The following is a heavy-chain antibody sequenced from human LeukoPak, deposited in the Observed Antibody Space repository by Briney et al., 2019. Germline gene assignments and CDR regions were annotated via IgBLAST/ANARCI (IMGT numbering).Heavy chain of an antibody. CDR1: GYTFTDYY. V-gene: IGHV1-2*02. Sequence: ASVKVSCKASGYTFTDYYMHWVRQAPGQGLEWMGWINPNSGGTNYAQKFQGRVTMTRDTSINTAYMELSRLRSDDTAVYYCARGPPTYEEQLAFDYWGQGTLVTVSS. CDR3: ARGPPTYEEQLAFDY. CDR2: INPNSGGT. D-gene: IGHD3-3*01. J-gene: IGHJ4*02.